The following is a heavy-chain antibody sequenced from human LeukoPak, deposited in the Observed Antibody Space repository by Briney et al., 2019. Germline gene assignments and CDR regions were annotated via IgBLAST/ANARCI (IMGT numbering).Heavy chain of an antibody. V-gene: IGHV1-69*06. J-gene: IGHJ4*02. D-gene: IGHD1-26*01. Sequence: SVKVSCKASGGTFSSYAISWVRQAPGQGLEWMGGIIPIFGTANYAQKFQGRVTITADKSTSTAYMELSSLRSEDTAVYYCARDVSSGSYYDYWGQGTLVTVSS. CDR1: GGTFSSYA. CDR2: IIPIFGTA. CDR3: ARDVSSGSYYDY.